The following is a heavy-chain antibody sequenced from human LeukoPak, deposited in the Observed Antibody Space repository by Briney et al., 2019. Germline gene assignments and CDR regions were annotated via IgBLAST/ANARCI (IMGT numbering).Heavy chain of an antibody. CDR1: GFTFSSYD. CDR3: AKDPTATVISVNYFDY. CDR2: IGTAGDT. J-gene: IGHJ4*02. Sequence: GGSLRLSCAASGFTFSSYDMHWVRQATGKGLEWVSAIGTAGDTYYPGSVKGRFTISRDNSKNTLYLQMNSLRAEDTAVYYCAKDPTATVISVNYFDYWGQGTLVTVSS. V-gene: IGHV3-13*01. D-gene: IGHD4-11*01.